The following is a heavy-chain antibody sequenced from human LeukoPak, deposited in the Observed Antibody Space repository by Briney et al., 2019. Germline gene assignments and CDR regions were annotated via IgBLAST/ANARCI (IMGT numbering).Heavy chain of an antibody. J-gene: IGHJ6*03. CDR2: ISGSGGST. Sequence: GGSLRLSCAASGFTFSSYGMSWVRQAPGKGLEWVSAISGSGGSTYYADSVKGRFTISRDNSKNTLYLQMNSLRAEDTAVYYCAKEYSSSPGYYMDVWGKGTTVTVSS. CDR1: GFTFSSYG. V-gene: IGHV3-23*01. CDR3: AKEYSSSPGYYMDV. D-gene: IGHD6-6*01.